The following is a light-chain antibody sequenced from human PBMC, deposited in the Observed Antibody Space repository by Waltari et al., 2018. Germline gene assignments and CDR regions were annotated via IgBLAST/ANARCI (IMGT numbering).Light chain of an antibody. J-gene: IGKJ1*01. V-gene: IGKV1-33*01. CDR1: RDINNY. Sequence: DIQMTQSPSSLSASVGDRVTITCQGSRDINNYLNWYQQKPGKAPKLLIYDASTLETGVPSRFSGSGSGTDFVFTISRLQPEDIATYYCQHYDGVPPWTFGQGTRVDFK. CDR3: QHYDGVPPWT. CDR2: DAS.